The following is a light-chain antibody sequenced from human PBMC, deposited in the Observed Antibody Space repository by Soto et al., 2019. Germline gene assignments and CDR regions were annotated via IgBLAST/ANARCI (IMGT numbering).Light chain of an antibody. V-gene: IGKV3-11*01. CDR2: DAS. CDR1: QSVGSY. J-gene: IGKJ4*01. CDR3: QQRSRWPT. Sequence: EMVLTQSPFTLSLSPGERATLSCRAIQSVGSYLVCYQQKPGHAPRLLIFDASSRATDIPDRFSGSGSGTDFTLTISSLEPEDFAIYYCQQRSRWPTFGEGTRLEIK.